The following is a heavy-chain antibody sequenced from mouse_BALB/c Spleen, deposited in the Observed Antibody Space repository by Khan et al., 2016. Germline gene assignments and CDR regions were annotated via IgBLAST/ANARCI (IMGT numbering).Heavy chain of an antibody. Sequence: QVQLKQSGAELMKPGASVKISCKATGYTFSSYWIEWVKQRPGNGLEWIGEILPGSGSTNYDEKFKGKATFTADTSSNTAYMKLSSLTSEDSAVYYCARRGGNYWYFDVWGAGTTVTVSS. CDR2: ILPGSGST. V-gene: IGHV1-9*01. CDR3: ARRGGNYWYFDV. D-gene: IGHD1-1*01. CDR1: GYTFSSYW. J-gene: IGHJ1*01.